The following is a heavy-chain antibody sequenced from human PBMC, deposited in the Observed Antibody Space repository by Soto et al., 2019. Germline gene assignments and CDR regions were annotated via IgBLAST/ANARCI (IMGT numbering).Heavy chain of an antibody. CDR3: AHRGYGDYPRDNWFDP. Sequence: QITLKESGPTLVKPTQTLTLTCTFSGFSLKTGGAGVGWIRQPPGKALEWLALIYWNEDKRYSPSLKSRPTITTDTSKNQVVLTMTNMDPVDTATYYCAHRGYGDYPRDNWFDPWGQGILVTVSS. J-gene: IGHJ5*02. CDR1: GFSLKTGGAG. D-gene: IGHD4-17*01. CDR2: IYWNEDK. V-gene: IGHV2-5*01.